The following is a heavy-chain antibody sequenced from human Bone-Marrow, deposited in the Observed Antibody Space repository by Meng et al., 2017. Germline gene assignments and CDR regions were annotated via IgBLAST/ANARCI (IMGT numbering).Heavy chain of an antibody. CDR2: INPNSGGT. J-gene: IGHJ4*02. Sequence: ASVKVSCKASGYTFTGYYMHWVRQAPGQGLEWMGRINPNSGGTNYAQKFQGRVTMTRDTSISTAYMELSRLRSDDTAVYYCARDPNDNEIYGSGSYYKESDYWGQRTLVTVSS. D-gene: IGHD3-10*01. V-gene: IGHV1-2*06. CDR3: ARDPNDNEIYGSGSYYKESDY. CDR1: GYTFTGYY.